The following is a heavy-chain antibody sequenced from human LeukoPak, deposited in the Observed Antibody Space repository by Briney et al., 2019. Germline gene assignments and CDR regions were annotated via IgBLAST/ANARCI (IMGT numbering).Heavy chain of an antibody. CDR2: IGADTGNT. Sequence: ASVKVSCKSSGYTFTNYGITWVRQAPGQGLEWMGWIGADTGNTNYAQRLQGRVTMTRDTSTSTAYMELTSLTADDTAVYYCARDKEWTRDAAESLGTYYHYHHGMDVWGQGTTVTVSS. CDR3: ARDKEWTRDAAESLGTYYHYHHGMDV. J-gene: IGHJ6*02. D-gene: IGHD3-16*01. V-gene: IGHV1-18*01. CDR1: GYTFTNYG.